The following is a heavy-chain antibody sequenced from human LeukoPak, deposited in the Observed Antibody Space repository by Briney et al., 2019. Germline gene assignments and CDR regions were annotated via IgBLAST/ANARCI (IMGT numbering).Heavy chain of an antibody. CDR2: IYYSGST. CDR3: ARVGLSDYGDYLDL. V-gene: IGHV4-59*01. J-gene: IGHJ5*02. CDR1: GGSISSYY. D-gene: IGHD4-17*01. Sequence: PSETLSLTCTVSGGSISSYYWSWIRQPPGKGLEWIGYIYYSGSTNYNPSLKSRVTISVDTSKNQLSLKLSSVTAADTAVYYCARVGLSDYGDYLDLWGQGTLVTVSS.